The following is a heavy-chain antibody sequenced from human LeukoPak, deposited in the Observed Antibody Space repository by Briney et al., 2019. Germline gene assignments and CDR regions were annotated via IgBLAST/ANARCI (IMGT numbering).Heavy chain of an antibody. V-gene: IGHV4-59*05. CDR2: IYYSGST. D-gene: IGHD1-26*01. Sequence: SETLSLTCTVSGGSISNSYWSWIRQPAGKGLEWIGSIYYSGSTYYNPSLKSRVTISVDTSKNQFSLKLSSVTAADTAVYYCASSSGSYSGPLDYWGQGTLVTVSS. CDR1: GGSISNSY. J-gene: IGHJ4*02. CDR3: ASSSGSYSGPLDY.